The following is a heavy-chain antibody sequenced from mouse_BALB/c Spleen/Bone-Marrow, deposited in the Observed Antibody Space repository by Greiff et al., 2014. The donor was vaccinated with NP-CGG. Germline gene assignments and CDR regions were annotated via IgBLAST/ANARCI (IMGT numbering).Heavy chain of an antibody. Sequence: DVNLVESGGGLVQPGGSLKLSCAASGFTFSSYGMSWVRQTPDKRLELVATINSNGGSTHYPDSVKGRFTISRDNAKNTLYLQMSSLKSEDTAMYYCARSQAYYGNYFDYRGQGTSLTVSS. J-gene: IGHJ2*02. CDR3: ARSQAYYGNYFDY. CDR1: GFTFSSYG. CDR2: INSNGGST. V-gene: IGHV5-6-3*01. D-gene: IGHD2-10*01.